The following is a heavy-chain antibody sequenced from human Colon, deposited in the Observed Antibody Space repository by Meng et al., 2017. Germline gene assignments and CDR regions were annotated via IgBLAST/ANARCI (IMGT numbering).Heavy chain of an antibody. D-gene: IGHD3-10*01. J-gene: IGHJ5*02. CDR2: ITCDGHQT. V-gene: IGHV3-23*01. Sequence: GESLKISCAASGFNFNTFAMMWVRRAPGKGLEWVATITCDGHQTFYTESVRGRFTISRDNSKDTVFLHLNSLRAEDTAIYYCAKGVANDMVDWFDPWGQGTQVTVSS. CDR1: GFNFNTFA. CDR3: AKGVANDMVDWFDP.